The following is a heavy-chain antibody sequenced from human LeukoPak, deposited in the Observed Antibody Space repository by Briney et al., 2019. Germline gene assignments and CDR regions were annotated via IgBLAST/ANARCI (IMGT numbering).Heavy chain of an antibody. Sequence: GESLKVSCKASGYTFTSYDINWVRQATGQGLEWMGWMNPNSGNTGYAQKFQGRVTMTRNTSISTAYMELSSLRSEDTAVYYCARGPLQRWLQFSDYWGQGTLVTVSS. CDR1: GYTFTSYD. D-gene: IGHD5-24*01. CDR3: ARGPLQRWLQFSDY. J-gene: IGHJ4*02. V-gene: IGHV1-8*01. CDR2: MNPNSGNT.